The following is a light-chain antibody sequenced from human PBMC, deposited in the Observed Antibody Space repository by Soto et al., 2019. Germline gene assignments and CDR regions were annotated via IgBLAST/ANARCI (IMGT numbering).Light chain of an antibody. V-gene: IGKV1-39*01. Sequence: DLQMTQSPSSLSSSFGDSVTIVCRASQTVSKYVNWYQQKPGKVPDLLIYTASTLYSGVPYRLSGRGSGTELTLTISSLQPEDFATYYCQKTYTLTRTCAQGTKVDIK. CDR2: TAS. CDR1: QTVSKY. CDR3: QKTYTLTRT. J-gene: IGKJ1*01.